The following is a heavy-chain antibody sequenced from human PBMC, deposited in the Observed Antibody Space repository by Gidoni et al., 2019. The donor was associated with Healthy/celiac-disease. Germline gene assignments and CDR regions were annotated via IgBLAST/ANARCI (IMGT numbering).Heavy chain of an antibody. CDR1: GGSFSGYS. CDR2: INHSGST. V-gene: IGHV4-34*01. Sequence: QVQLQQWGAGLLKPSETLSLTCAVYGGSFSGYSWSWIRQPPGKGLEWIGEINHSGSTNYNPSLKSRVTISVDTSKNQFSLKLSSVTAADTAVYYCARPYFLGYCSSTSCYTGIDGMDVWGQGTTVTVSS. CDR3: ARPYFLGYCSSTSCYTGIDGMDV. D-gene: IGHD2-2*02. J-gene: IGHJ6*02.